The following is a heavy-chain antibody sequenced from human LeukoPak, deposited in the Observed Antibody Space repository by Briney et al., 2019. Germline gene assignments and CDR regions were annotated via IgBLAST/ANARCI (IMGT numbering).Heavy chain of an antibody. V-gene: IGHV3-33*01. Sequence: GGSLRLSCAASGFTFSSYGMHWVRQAPGKGLEWVAVIWYDGSNKYYADSVKGRFTISRDNSKNTLYLQMNSLRAEDTAVYYCARDRRYSSSWYWFDPWGQGTLVTVSS. J-gene: IGHJ5*02. D-gene: IGHD6-13*01. CDR1: GFTFSSYG. CDR2: IWYDGSNK. CDR3: ARDRRYSSSWYWFDP.